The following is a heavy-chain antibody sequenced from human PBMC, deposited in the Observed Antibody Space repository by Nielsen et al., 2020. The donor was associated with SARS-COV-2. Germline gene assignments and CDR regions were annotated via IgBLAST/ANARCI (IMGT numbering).Heavy chain of an antibody. CDR3: ARVDYILDWFDP. Sequence: SETLSLTCAVYGGSFSGYYWSWIRQPPGKGLEWIGEINHSGSTNYNPSLKSRVTISVDTSKNQFSLKLSSVTAADTAVYYCARVDYILDWFDPWGQGTLVTVSS. V-gene: IGHV4-34*01. D-gene: IGHD2/OR15-2a*01. CDR1: GGSFSGYY. CDR2: INHSGST. J-gene: IGHJ5*02.